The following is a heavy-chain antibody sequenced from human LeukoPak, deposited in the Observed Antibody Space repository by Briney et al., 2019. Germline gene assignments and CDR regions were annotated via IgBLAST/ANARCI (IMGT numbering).Heavy chain of an antibody. V-gene: IGHV4-59*01. CDR2: IYYSGST. CDR1: GGSISSYY. D-gene: IGHD3-10*01. Sequence: PSETLSITCTVSGGSISSYYWSWIRQPPGKGLEWIGYIYYSGSTNYNPSLKSRVTISVDTSKNQFSLKLSSVTAADTAVYYCARVYGSGSLYYFDYWGQGTLVTVSS. CDR3: ARVYGSGSLYYFDY. J-gene: IGHJ4*02.